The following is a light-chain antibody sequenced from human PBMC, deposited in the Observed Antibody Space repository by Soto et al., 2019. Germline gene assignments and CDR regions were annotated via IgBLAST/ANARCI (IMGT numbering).Light chain of an antibody. V-gene: IGKV4-1*01. CDR2: WAS. CDR3: QHYFTAPYT. J-gene: IGKJ2*01. Sequence: DIVMTQSPDSLAVSLGEGATINCKSSQSVLYSSNSKNYLAWYQQKPGQPPRLLIYWASTRKSGVPDRFSGSGSGTDFTLTISSLQAEDVAVYYCQHYFTAPYTFGQGTKLEIK. CDR1: QSVLYSSNSKNY.